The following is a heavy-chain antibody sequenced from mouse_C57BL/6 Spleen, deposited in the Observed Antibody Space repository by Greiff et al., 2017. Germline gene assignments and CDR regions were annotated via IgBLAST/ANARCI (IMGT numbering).Heavy chain of an antibody. J-gene: IGHJ2*01. CDR2: IYPGDGDT. CDR1: GYAFSSYW. CDR3: ARFYYGNYVLDY. Sequence: QVQLKESGAELVKPGASVKISCKASGYAFSSYWMNWVKQRPGKGLEWIGQIYPGDGDTNYNGKFKGKATLTADKSSSTAYMQLSSLTSEDSAVYFCARFYYGNYVLDYWGQGTTLTVSS. V-gene: IGHV1-80*01. D-gene: IGHD2-1*01.